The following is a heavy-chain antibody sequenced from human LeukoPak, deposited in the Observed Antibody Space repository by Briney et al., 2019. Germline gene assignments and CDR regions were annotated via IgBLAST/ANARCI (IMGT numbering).Heavy chain of an antibody. Sequence: GESLKISCNGSGYXFTSYWICWVRQMPGKGLEWMGIIYPGDSDTRYSPSFQGQVTISADKSISTAYLQWSSLKASDTAMYYCARTYYYDSSGYYLNDYFDYWGQGTLVTVSS. CDR2: IYPGDSDT. CDR3: ARTYYYDSSGYYLNDYFDY. J-gene: IGHJ4*02. CDR1: GYXFTSYW. V-gene: IGHV5-51*01. D-gene: IGHD3-22*01.